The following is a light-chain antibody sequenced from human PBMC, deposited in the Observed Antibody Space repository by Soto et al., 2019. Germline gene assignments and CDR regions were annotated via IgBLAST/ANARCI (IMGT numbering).Light chain of an antibody. CDR3: QHYNNWPYS. CDR2: GAS. Sequence: EIVMTQSPATLSVSPGETVTLSCRASQSVRSNLAWYQQKPGQAPRLLIYGASTRATGIPARFSGSGSGTAFTLTISSLQSEDFAVYHCQHYNNWPYSFGQGTKLEIK. V-gene: IGKV3-15*01. J-gene: IGKJ2*01. CDR1: QSVRSN.